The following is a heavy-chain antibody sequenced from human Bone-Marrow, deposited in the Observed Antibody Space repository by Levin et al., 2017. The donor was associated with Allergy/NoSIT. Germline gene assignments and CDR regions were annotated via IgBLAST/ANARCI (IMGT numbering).Heavy chain of an antibody. D-gene: IGHD2-15*01. CDR3: ARGDGYITVVVDSTVTYNWFDT. J-gene: IGHJ5*02. Sequence: ASVKVSCKASGFRFKAYYIHWLRQAPGQRPEWMGWINPNSGATGSPQKFQGRVSMTSDTSINTAYMELRTLTSDDTAVYYCARGDGYITVVVDSTVTYNWFDTWGQGTLISVSS. V-gene: IGHV1-2*02. CDR1: GFRFKAYY. CDR2: INPNSGAT.